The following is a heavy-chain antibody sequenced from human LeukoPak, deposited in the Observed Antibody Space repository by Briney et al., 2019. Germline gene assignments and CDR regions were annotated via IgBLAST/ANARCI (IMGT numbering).Heavy chain of an antibody. Sequence: SETLSLTCTVSGGSISSYYWSWIRQPPGKGLEWIGYIYYSGSTNYNPSPKSRVTISVDTSKNQFSLKLSSVTAADTAVYYCARGSNYYDSSGDFDYWGQGTLVTVSS. CDR2: IYYSGST. D-gene: IGHD3-22*01. J-gene: IGHJ4*02. CDR1: GGSISSYY. V-gene: IGHV4-59*01. CDR3: ARGSNYYDSSGDFDY.